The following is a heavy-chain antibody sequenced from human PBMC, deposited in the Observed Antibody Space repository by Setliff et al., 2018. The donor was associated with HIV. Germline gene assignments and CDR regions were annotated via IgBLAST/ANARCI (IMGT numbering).Heavy chain of an antibody. D-gene: IGHD6-13*01. CDR1: GSTFSSYS. J-gene: IGHJ4*02. V-gene: IGHV3-48*01. CDR2: ISSSSSTI. Sequence: GGSLRLSCAASGSTFSSYSMSWVRQAPGKGLEWVSYISSSSSTIYYADSVKGRFTISRDNAKNSLYLQMNSLRAEDTAVCYCARSRAAGFDYWGQGTLVTVSS. CDR3: ARSRAAGFDY.